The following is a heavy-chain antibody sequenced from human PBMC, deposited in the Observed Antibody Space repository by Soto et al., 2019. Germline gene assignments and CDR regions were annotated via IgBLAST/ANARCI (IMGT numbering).Heavy chain of an antibody. CDR1: GYTFTTYV. V-gene: IGHV1-18*01. CDR3: AREPVAGIRFDP. Sequence: QVQLVQSGAEVKKPGASVKVSCKASGYTFTTYVISWLRQAPGPGLEWMGWINAYNGNTNYAQKLQGRVTMTTDSSTSTAYMELRSLRSDDKAVDYCAREPVAGIRFDPWGQGTLVTVSS. CDR2: INAYNGNT. J-gene: IGHJ5*02. D-gene: IGHD6-19*01.